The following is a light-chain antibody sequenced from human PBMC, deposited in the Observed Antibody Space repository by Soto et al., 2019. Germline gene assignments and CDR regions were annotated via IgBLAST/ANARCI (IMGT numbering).Light chain of an antibody. CDR1: NSNVGSNS. CDR2: TNS. Sequence: QSVLTQPPSASGTPGQRVTISCSGSNSNVGSNSVSWYQQFPGKAPMLLIHTNSQRPSGVPDRFSGSKSGTSASLAISGLQSDDEAEYYCVAWDDSLNGHVVFGGGTKLTVL. V-gene: IGLV1-44*01. CDR3: VAWDDSLNGHVV. J-gene: IGLJ2*01.